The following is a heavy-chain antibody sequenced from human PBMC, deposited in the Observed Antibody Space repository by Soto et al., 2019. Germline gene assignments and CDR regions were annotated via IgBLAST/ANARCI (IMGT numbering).Heavy chain of an antibody. V-gene: IGHV3-30*18. CDR1: GFTLSSYG. J-gene: IGHJ6*02. CDR3: AKDRGGIAAAGAYYYYGMDV. CDR2: ISYDGSNK. Sequence: PGGSLRLSCAASGFTLSSYGMHWVRQAPGKGLEWVAAISYDGSNKYYADSVKGRFTISRDNSKNTLYLQMNSLRAEDTAVYYCAKDRGGIAAAGAYYYYGMDVWGQGTTVTVSS. D-gene: IGHD6-13*01.